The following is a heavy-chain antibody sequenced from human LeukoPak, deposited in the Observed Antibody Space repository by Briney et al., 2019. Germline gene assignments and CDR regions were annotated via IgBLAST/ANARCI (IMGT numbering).Heavy chain of an antibody. CDR3: ARGAMYAFDY. CDR2: IDPNKGDT. D-gene: IGHD2-8*01. J-gene: IGHJ4*02. V-gene: IGHV1-2*06. CDR1: GYTFTAHY. Sequence: GASVKVSCKASGYTFTAHYIHWVRQTPGQGLEVMGLIDPNKGDTNYAQKFLGRITMTGDTSISTVYMELNSLTSDDTALYYCARGAMYAFDYWGQGTLVTVSS.